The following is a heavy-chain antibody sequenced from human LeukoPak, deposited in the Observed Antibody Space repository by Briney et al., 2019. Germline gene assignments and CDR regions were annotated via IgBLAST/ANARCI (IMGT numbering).Heavy chain of an antibody. J-gene: IGHJ4*02. V-gene: IGHV4-59*01. CDR3: PRGTGYSNPDY. D-gene: IGHD5-18*01. Sequence: PSETLSLTCTVSGGSISSYYWSWIRQPPGKGLEWIGYIYYSGSTNYNPSLKSRVTISVDTSKNQFSLKLSSVTAADTAVYYCPRGTGYSNPDYWGQRTLVTVSS. CDR2: IYYSGST. CDR1: GGSISSYY.